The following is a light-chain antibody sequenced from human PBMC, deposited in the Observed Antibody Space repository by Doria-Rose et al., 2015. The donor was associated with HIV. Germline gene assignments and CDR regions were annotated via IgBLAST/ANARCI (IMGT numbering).Light chain of an antibody. CDR1: QGLLYTSTNY. V-gene: IGKV4-1*01. Sequence: TQSPESLGMSLGERATLNCRSNQGLLYTSTNYLAWYQQKPGQPPKLLIDWASTRQSGVPARFSGSGSGTDFTLTISSLEAEDVAVYYCQQYYDTPSFGPGTTVDIK. CDR3: QQYYDTPS. CDR2: WAS. J-gene: IGKJ3*01.